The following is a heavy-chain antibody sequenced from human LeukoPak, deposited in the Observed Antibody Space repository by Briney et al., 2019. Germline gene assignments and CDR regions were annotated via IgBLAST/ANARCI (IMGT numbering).Heavy chain of an antibody. CDR3: ARAPPEAYYDFWSGYYTSYYFDY. CDR1: GGSISSYY. V-gene: IGHV4-59*01. CDR2: IYYSGST. Sequence: SETLSLTCTVSGGSISSYYWSWIRQPPGKGLEWIGYIYYSGSTNYNPSLKSRVTISVDTSKNQFSLKLSSVTAADTAVYYCARAPPEAYYDFWSGYYTSYYFDYWGQGTLVTVSS. D-gene: IGHD3-3*01. J-gene: IGHJ4*02.